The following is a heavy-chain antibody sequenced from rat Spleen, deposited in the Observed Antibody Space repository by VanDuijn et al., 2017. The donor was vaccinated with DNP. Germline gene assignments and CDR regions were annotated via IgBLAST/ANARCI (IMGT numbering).Heavy chain of an antibody. Sequence: QVQLKESEPGLVQPSQTLSLTCTVSGFSLTSYGVSWVRQPPGKGLEWMGLIWGDGSTNYNSALKSRLSISRDTSKSQVFLTMNSLQTDDTAVYYCAEMDYFDYWGQGVMVTVSS. CDR2: IWGDGST. CDR3: AEMDYFDY. CDR1: GFSLTSYG. V-gene: IGHV2-77*01. J-gene: IGHJ2*01.